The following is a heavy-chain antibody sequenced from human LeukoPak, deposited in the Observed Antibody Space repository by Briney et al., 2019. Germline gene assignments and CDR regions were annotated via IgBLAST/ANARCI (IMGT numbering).Heavy chain of an antibody. Sequence: GGSLRLSCAASGFTFSSYAMYWVRQAPGKGLEWVSVISYRDDRAYYADSVKGRFTISRDNSKNTLYLQMNSLRAEDTAVYYCAELGITMIGGVWGKGTTVTISS. CDR2: ISYRDDRA. CDR3: AELGITMIGGV. D-gene: IGHD3-10*02. V-gene: IGHV3-23*01. J-gene: IGHJ6*04. CDR1: GFTFSSYA.